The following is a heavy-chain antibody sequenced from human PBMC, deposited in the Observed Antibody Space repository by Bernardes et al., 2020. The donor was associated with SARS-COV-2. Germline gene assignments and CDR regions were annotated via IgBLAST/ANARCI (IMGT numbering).Heavy chain of an antibody. J-gene: IGHJ4*02. D-gene: IGHD6-25*01. CDR2: IYASEST. V-gene: IGHV4-61*02. CDR1: GDSISNGDYY. CDR3: AGGSATFYYFAY. Sequence: SETLSLTCSVSGDSISNGDYYWTWIRQPAGRGLEWVGRIYASESTDYNPSLKSRVTMSLDTSKNQFSLKLRSVTAADTAVYYCAGGSATFYYFAYWGQGAQVSVSS.